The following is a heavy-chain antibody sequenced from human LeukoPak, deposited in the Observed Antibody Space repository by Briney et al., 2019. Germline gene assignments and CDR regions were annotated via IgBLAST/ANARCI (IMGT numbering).Heavy chain of an antibody. D-gene: IGHD3-16*02. CDR2: IRYDGSNK. CDR1: GFTFSKFA. CDR3: AKDAHMITFGGVIVYYYYYMDV. V-gene: IGHV3-30*02. Sequence: PGGSLRLSCAAAGFTFSKFAMHWVRQAPGKGLEWVAFIRYDGSNKYYADSVKGRFTISRDNSKNTLYLQMNSLRAEDTAVYYCAKDAHMITFGGVIVYYYYYMDVWGKGTTVTISS. J-gene: IGHJ6*03.